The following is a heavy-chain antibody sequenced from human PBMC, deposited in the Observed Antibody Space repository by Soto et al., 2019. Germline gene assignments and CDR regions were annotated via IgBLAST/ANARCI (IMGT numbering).Heavy chain of an antibody. Sequence: PGGFLRLSCAASGFTFSSYSMNWVRQAPGKGLEWVSSISSSSSYIYYADSVKGRFTISRDNAKNSLYLQMNSLRAEDTAVYYCARDGQKYYDFWSGPIDYYMDVWGKGTTVTVSS. CDR1: GFTFSSYS. CDR2: ISSSSSYI. D-gene: IGHD3-3*01. J-gene: IGHJ6*03. V-gene: IGHV3-21*01. CDR3: ARDGQKYYDFWSGPIDYYMDV.